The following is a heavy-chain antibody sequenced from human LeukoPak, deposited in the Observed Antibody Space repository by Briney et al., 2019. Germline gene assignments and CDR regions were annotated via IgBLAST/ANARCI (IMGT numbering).Heavy chain of an antibody. CDR2: ISGSGGRP. CDR1: GFTFSSCA. J-gene: IGHJ4*02. Sequence: GGSLRLSCAASGFTFSSCAMSWVRQAPGKGLEWVSAISGSGGRPYYADSVKGRFTISRDNSKNTLYLQMNSLRAEDTAVYYCARHPEPGYCSSTSCHESYFDYWGQGTLVTVSS. CDR3: ARHPEPGYCSSTSCHESYFDY. D-gene: IGHD2-2*01. V-gene: IGHV3-23*01.